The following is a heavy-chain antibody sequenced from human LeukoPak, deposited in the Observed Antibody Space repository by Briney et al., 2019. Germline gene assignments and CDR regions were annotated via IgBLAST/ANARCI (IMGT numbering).Heavy chain of an antibody. J-gene: IGHJ6*03. CDR2: ISAYNGNT. CDR3: ARGSGGGLLGQGYYYYYMDV. CDR1: GYTFTSYG. V-gene: IGHV1-18*01. D-gene: IGHD1-26*01. Sequence: ASVKVSCKASGYTFTSYGISWVRQAPGQGLEWMGWISAYNGNTNYAQKLQGRVTMTTDPSTSTAYMELRSLRSDDTAVYYCARGSGGGLLGQGYYYYYMDVWGKGTTVTVSS.